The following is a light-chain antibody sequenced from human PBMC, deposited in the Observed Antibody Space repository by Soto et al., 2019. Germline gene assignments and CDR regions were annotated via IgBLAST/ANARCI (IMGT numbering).Light chain of an antibody. CDR2: EVS. J-gene: IGLJ2*01. Sequence: QSALTQPASVSGSPGQWITISCTGTSSDIGYYNYVSWYQQDPGKAPKLIIYEVSNRPSGVSNRFSGSKSGNTASLTISGLQAEDEANYYCSSYTGTTVIFGGGTKLTVL. CDR1: SSDIGYYNY. CDR3: SSYTGTTVI. V-gene: IGLV2-14*01.